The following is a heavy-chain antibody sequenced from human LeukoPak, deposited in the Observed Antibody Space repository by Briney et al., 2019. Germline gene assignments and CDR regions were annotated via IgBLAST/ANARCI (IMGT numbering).Heavy chain of an antibody. V-gene: IGHV3-30*02. CDR2: IRFDGSYT. CDR1: GFTFSTYA. Sequence: PGGSLRLSCAASGFTFSTYAMHWVRQAPGKGLEWVAYIRFDGSYTTYADSVKGRFTISRDNSKNTLYLQMNSLRAEDTAVYYCAKYGNLRYFDWLRWTPLYYFGYWGQGTLVTVSS. D-gene: IGHD3-9*01. J-gene: IGHJ4*02. CDR3: AKYGNLRYFDWLRWTPLYYFGY.